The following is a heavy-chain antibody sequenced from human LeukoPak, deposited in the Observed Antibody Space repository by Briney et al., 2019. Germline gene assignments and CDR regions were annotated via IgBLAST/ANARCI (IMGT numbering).Heavy chain of an antibody. V-gene: IGHV3-23*01. CDR3: AKDRPSGYSSGWYREYFDY. Sequence: SGGSLRLSCAASGFTFSSYAMSWVRQAPGKGLEWVPAISGSGGSTYYADSVKGRFTISRHNSKNTLYLQMNSLRAEDTAVYYCAKDRPSGYSSGWYREYFDYWSQGTLVTVSS. D-gene: IGHD6-19*01. CDR1: GFTFSSYA. CDR2: ISGSGGST. J-gene: IGHJ4*02.